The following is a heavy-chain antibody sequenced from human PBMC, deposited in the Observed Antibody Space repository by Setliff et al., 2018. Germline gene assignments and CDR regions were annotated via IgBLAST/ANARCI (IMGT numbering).Heavy chain of an antibody. CDR3: ASNILTGPYDAFDI. Sequence: SETLSLTCTVSGGSISSYYWSWIRQPAGKGLEWIGHIYTSGSTNYNPSLKSRVTISVDMSKNHFSLKLSSVTAADAAVYYCASNILTGPYDAFDIWGRGTMVTVSS. V-gene: IGHV4-4*07. J-gene: IGHJ3*02. CDR2: IYTSGST. CDR1: GGSISSYY. D-gene: IGHD3-9*01.